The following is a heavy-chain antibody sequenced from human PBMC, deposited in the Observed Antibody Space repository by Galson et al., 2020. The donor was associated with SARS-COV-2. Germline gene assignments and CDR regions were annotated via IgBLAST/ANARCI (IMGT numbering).Heavy chain of an antibody. J-gene: IGHJ4*02. V-gene: IGHV1-24*01. Sequence: ASVKVSCKVSGYTLTELSIHWVRQAPGKGLEWMGGYHAEKAEIVYAQGFQGRLTMTEDTSTHTAYFELNSLTSDDTAVYFCAARHISYFWRGCHFDDWGQGTLVTVSS. CDR3: AARHISYFWRGCHFDD. CDR1: GYTLTELS. CDR2: YHAEKAEI. D-gene: IGHD3-3*01.